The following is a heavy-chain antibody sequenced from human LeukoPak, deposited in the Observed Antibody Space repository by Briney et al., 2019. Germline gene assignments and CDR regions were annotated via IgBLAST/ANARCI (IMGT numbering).Heavy chain of an antibody. J-gene: IGHJ4*02. V-gene: IGHV4-34*01. CDR1: GGSFSGYY. CDR2: INHSGST. CDR3: ARGRRWMDSYYFDY. Sequence: PSETLSLTCAVYGGSFSGYYWSWIRQPPGKGLEWIGEINHSGSTNYNPSLKSRVTISVDTSKNQFSLKLSSVTAADTAVYYCARGRRWMDSYYFDYWGQGTLVTVSS. D-gene: IGHD3/OR15-3a*01.